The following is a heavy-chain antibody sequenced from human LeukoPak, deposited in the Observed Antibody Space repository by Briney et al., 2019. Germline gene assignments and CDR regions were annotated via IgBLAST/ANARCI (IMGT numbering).Heavy chain of an antibody. Sequence: GGSLRLSCAASGFTFSSYAVSWVRQAPGKGLEWVSAISGSGGSTYYADSVKGRFTISRDNSKNTLYLQMNSLRAEDTAVYYCAKEPADYNDSSGYYYSWGQGTLVTVSS. CDR2: ISGSGGST. D-gene: IGHD3-22*01. CDR1: GFTFSSYA. V-gene: IGHV3-23*01. CDR3: AKEPADYNDSSGYYYS. J-gene: IGHJ4*02.